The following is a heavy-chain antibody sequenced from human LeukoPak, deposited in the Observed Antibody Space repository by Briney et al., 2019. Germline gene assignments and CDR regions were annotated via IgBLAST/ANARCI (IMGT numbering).Heavy chain of an antibody. CDR3: AKARYYYGSGSCRAYYFGY. CDR2: ISGSGGST. CDR1: GFTFSSYA. V-gene: IGHV3-23*01. D-gene: IGHD3-10*01. Sequence: GGSLRLSCAASGFTFSSYAMSWVRQAPGKGLEWVSAISGSGGSTYYADSVKGRFTISRDNSKNTLYLQMNSLRAEDTAVYYCAKARYYYGSGSCRAYYFGYWGQGTLVTVSS. J-gene: IGHJ4*02.